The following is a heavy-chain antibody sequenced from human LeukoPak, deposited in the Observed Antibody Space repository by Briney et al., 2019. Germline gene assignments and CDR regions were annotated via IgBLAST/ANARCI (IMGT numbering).Heavy chain of an antibody. Sequence: PGGSLRLSCVASGFTFDDYAMHWVRQAPGKGLEWVCLTNWDGNTTFCADSVKGRFTISRDNAKNSLYLQMNSLRAEDTALYYCAKVPSYYYDSSGYYGYFDYWGQGTLVTVSS. CDR1: GFTFDDYA. CDR2: TNWDGNTT. V-gene: IGHV3-43D*03. CDR3: AKVPSYYYDSSGYYGYFDY. D-gene: IGHD3-22*01. J-gene: IGHJ4*02.